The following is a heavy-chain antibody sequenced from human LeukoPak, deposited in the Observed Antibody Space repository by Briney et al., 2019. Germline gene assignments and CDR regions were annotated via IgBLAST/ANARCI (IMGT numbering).Heavy chain of an antibody. J-gene: IGHJ5*02. V-gene: IGHV3-23*01. CDR1: GIVFSRTA. Sequence: GGSLRLSCTATGIVFSRTAMNWARQAPGRGLEWLSAISGGGERTFYADSVKGRFTISRDNSKNMVYLQMNSLTADDTAIYSCGKDGGQYSSGPEFDPRGQGALVTVSS. CDR2: ISGGGERT. D-gene: IGHD6-19*01. CDR3: GKDGGQYSSGPEFDP.